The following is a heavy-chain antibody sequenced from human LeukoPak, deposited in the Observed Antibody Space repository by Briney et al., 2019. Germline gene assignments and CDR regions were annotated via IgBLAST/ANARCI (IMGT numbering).Heavy chain of an antibody. V-gene: IGHV4-31*03. J-gene: IGHJ4*02. Sequence: KPSQTRSLTCTVSGGSISSGGYYWSWIRQHPGKGLEWIGYIYYSGSTYYNPSLKSRVTILVDTSKNQFSLKLNSVTAADTAVYYCARVVVVTGYYFDFCGQGILVTVSS. CDR1: GGSISSGGYY. CDR3: ARVVVVTGYYFDF. D-gene: IGHD2-21*02. CDR2: IYYSGST.